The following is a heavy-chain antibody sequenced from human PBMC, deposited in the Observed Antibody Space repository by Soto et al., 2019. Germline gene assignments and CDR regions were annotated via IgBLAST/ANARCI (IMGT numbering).Heavy chain of an antibody. Sequence: PGGSLRLSCAASGFTFSSYWMSWVRQAPGKGLEWVANIKQDGSEKYYVDSVKGRFTISRDNAKNSLYLQMNSLRAEDTAVYYCARDYLGSNLTMVRGVIIEAYYYYGMDVWGQGTTVTVSS. CDR2: IKQDGSEK. CDR1: GFTFSSYW. V-gene: IGHV3-7*03. D-gene: IGHD3-10*01. J-gene: IGHJ6*02. CDR3: ARDYLGSNLTMVRGVIIEAYYYYGMDV.